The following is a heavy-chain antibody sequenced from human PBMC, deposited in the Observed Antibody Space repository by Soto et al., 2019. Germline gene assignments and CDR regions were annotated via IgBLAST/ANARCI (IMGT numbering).Heavy chain of an antibody. J-gene: IGHJ4*02. CDR2: INHGGTA. Sequence: SETLSLTCAVHGGSFTGFYWDWVRQPPGKGLEWIGEINHGGTANYNPSLKSRVTISVDTSKNQFSLKLSSVTAADTAVYYCARGRLYYYDSSGYYHKFDYWGQGTLVTVSS. D-gene: IGHD3-22*01. CDR3: ARGRLYYYDSSGYYHKFDY. CDR1: GGSFTGFY. V-gene: IGHV4-34*01.